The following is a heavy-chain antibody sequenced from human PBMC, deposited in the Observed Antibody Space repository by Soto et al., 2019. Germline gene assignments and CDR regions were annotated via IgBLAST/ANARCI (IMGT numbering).Heavy chain of an antibody. Sequence: SVKVSCKASGGTFSSYAISWVRQAPGQGLEWMGGIIPIFGTANYAQKFQGRVTITADESTSTAYMELSSLRSEDTAVYYCATRITMVRGVIITTYYYYGMDVWGQGTTVTVSS. J-gene: IGHJ6*02. D-gene: IGHD3-10*01. CDR1: GGTFSSYA. V-gene: IGHV1-69*13. CDR3: ATRITMVRGVIITTYYYYGMDV. CDR2: IIPIFGTA.